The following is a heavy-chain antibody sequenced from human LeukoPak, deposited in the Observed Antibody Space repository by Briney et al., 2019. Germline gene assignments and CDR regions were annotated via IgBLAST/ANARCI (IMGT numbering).Heavy chain of an antibody. CDR3: AREYSSGWNRYYYYYMDV. CDR2: ISSSSSYI. Sequence: GGSLRLSCAASGFTFSSYSMNWVRQAPGKGLEWVSSISSSSSYIYYADSVKGRFTISRDNAKNSLYLQMNSLRAEDTAVYYCAREYSSGWNRYYYYYMDVWGKGTTVTVSS. D-gene: IGHD6-19*01. CDR1: GFTFSSYS. J-gene: IGHJ6*03. V-gene: IGHV3-21*01.